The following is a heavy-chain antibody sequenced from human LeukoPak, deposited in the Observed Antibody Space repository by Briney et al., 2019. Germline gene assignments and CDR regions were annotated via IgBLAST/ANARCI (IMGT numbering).Heavy chain of an antibody. CDR1: GFTFSNFW. CDR2: IHPEGNEK. Sequence: PGGSLRLSCAVSGFTFSNFWMSWVRQAPGRGLEWVANIHPEGNEKYHVDSVKGRFTISRDNTKNSLFLQMDDRRVEDTAVYYCARGDDFSGDYWGQGTLVTVSS. CDR3: ARGDDFSGDY. J-gene: IGHJ4*02. V-gene: IGHV3-7*04. D-gene: IGHD2-21*02.